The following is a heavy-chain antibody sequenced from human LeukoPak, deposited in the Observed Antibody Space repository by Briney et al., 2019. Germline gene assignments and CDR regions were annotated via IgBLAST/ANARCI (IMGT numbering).Heavy chain of an antibody. J-gene: IGHJ4*02. D-gene: IGHD2-15*01. CDR3: ARGLSSDGNYFFDF. CDR1: GFTFSDYA. Sequence: GRSLRLSCATSGFTFSDYAMHWVRQAPGKGLEWVSSISGSGSRTYYADSVKGRSTISRDNSKKTLYLQMDSLRAEDTAAYYCARGLSSDGNYFFDFWGQGTLVTASS. CDR2: ISGSGSRT. V-gene: IGHV3-23*01.